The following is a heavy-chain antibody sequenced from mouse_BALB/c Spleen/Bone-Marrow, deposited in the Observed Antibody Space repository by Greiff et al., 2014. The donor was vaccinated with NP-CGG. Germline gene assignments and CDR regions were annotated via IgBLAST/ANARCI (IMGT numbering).Heavy chain of an antibody. CDR1: GYTFTSYW. CDR2: IFPGTDTT. J-gene: IGHJ4*01. V-gene: IGHV1S132*01. Sequence: VQLQESGAELVKPGTSVKLSCKTSGYTFTSYWIQWVKQRPGQGLGWIGEIFPGTDTTYYNEKFKGKATLTIDTSSSTAYVHLNSLTSEDSAVYFCSSGPLYAMDYWGQGTSVAVSS. CDR3: SSGPLYAMDY.